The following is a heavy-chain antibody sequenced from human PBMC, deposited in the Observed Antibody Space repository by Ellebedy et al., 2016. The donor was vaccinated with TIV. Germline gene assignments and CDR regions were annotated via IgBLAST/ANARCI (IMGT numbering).Heavy chain of an antibody. J-gene: IGHJ6*02. V-gene: IGHV3-30-3*01. Sequence: GESLKISCAASGFTFSIYAMHWVRQAPGKGLEWVAVISYDGIHKYYADSVKGRFTISRDNSKNTLHLQMNSLRAEDTAVYYCASLQSYCISCESDVWGQGTTVTVSS. CDR3: ASLQSYCISCESDV. CDR2: ISYDGIHK. D-gene: IGHD2-2*01. CDR1: GFTFSIYA.